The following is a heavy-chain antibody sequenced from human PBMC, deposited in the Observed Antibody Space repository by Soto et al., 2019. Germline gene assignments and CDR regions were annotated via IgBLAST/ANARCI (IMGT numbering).Heavy chain of an antibody. Sequence: GGSLRLSCAASGFTFSSYGMHWVRQAPGKGLEWVAVIWYDGSNKYYADSVKGRFTISRDNSKNTLYLQMNSLRAEDTAVYYCAREGRVVPVAISGYYYMDVWGKGTTVTVSS. D-gene: IGHD2-2*01. J-gene: IGHJ6*03. CDR3: AREGRVVPVAISGYYYMDV. CDR2: IWYDGSNK. CDR1: GFTFSSYG. V-gene: IGHV3-33*01.